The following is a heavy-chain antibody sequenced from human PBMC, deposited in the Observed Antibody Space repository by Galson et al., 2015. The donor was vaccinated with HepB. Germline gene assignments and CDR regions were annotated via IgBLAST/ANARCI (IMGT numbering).Heavy chain of an antibody. CDR1: GFTVRGNY. Sequence: SLRLSCAASGFTVRGNYMTWVRQAPGKGLEWVSVIYNGDRTYYEDSVRGRFTIARDISKNTLSLQMNSLRVEDTAVYYCARDLPGTTAGMLFWGQGTLVTVSS. V-gene: IGHV3-53*01. CDR3: ARDLPGTTAGMLF. D-gene: IGHD2-2*01. CDR2: IYNGDRT. J-gene: IGHJ4*02.